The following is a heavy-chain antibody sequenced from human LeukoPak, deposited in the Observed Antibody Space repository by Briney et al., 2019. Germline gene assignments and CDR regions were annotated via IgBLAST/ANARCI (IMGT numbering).Heavy chain of an antibody. CDR1: GFTFGDYA. V-gene: IGHV3-49*04. Sequence: PGGSLRLSCTASGFTFGDYAMSWVRQAPGKGLEWVGFIRSKHYSGATNYAASVRGRFTISRDDSKSIAYLQMNSLKTEDTAVYYCSRDAAESQSGASYHGMDVWGQGTTVSV. CDR2: IRSKHYSGAT. CDR3: SRDAAESQSGASYHGMDV. J-gene: IGHJ6*02. D-gene: IGHD6-13*01.